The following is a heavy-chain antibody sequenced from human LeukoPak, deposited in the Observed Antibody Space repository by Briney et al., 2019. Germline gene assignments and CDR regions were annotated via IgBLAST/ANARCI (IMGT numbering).Heavy chain of an antibody. V-gene: IGHV3-23*01. D-gene: IGHD3-22*01. CDR1: GFTFSSYA. J-gene: IGHJ4*02. CDR2: ISGSGGST. CDR3: AGGLAYYYDSTAYFLDY. Sequence: PGGSLRLSCAASGFTFSSYAMSWVRQAPGKGLEWVSAISGSGGSTYYADSVKGRFTISRDNSKNTLYLQMNSLRPEDTAVYYCAGGLAYYYDSTAYFLDYWGQGTLVTVSS.